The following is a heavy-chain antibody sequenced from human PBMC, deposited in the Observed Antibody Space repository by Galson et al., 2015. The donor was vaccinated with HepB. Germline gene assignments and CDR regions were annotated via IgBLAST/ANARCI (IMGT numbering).Heavy chain of an antibody. V-gene: IGHV1-24*01. Sequence: SVKVSCKVSGYTLTELSMHWVRQAPGKGLEWMGGFDPEDGETIYAQKFQGRVTMTEDTSTDTAYMELSSLRSEDTAVYYCATDFAVAGTRAFDIWGQGTMVTVSS. CDR1: GYTLTELS. J-gene: IGHJ3*02. CDR2: FDPEDGET. D-gene: IGHD6-19*01. CDR3: ATDFAVAGTRAFDI.